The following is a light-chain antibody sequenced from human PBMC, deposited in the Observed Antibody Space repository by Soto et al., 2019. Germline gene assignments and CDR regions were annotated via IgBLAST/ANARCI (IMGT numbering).Light chain of an antibody. V-gene: IGKV3-11*01. J-gene: IGKJ2*01. Sequence: EIVLTQSPATLSLSPGERATLSCRASQSVSSYLAWYQQKPGQAPRLLIYDASNRATGIPARFSGSGSGTDFTLTISSLEPGDFAVYYCQQRINWPFTFGQGTKLEIK. CDR3: QQRINWPFT. CDR1: QSVSSY. CDR2: DAS.